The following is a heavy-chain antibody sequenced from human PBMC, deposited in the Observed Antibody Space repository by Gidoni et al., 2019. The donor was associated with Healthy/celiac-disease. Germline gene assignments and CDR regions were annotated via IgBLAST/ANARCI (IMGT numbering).Heavy chain of an antibody. J-gene: IGHJ6*02. Sequence: QVQLVECGGGVVQPGGSLRLSCAASGFTSSRYARHWVRRDPGKGLGWVAVRSYDGSNKYYADSVKGRFTISRDNSKNTLYRQMNILRAEDTAVYYCAKDRSARGVSAYYYYGMDVWGQGTTVTVSS. CDR2: RSYDGSNK. CDR3: AKDRSARGVSAYYYYGMDV. CDR1: GFTSSRYA. V-gene: IGHV3-30*18. D-gene: IGHD3-10*01.